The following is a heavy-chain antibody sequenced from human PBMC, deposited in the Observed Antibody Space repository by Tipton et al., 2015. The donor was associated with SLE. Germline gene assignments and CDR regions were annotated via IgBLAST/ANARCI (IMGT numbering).Heavy chain of an antibody. D-gene: IGHD3-22*01. J-gene: IGHJ4*02. CDR1: GGSFTSGSHY. Sequence: TLSLTCSVSGGSFTSGSHYWGWVRQPPGKGLEWIGYVYYTGTTNYDPSLRSRVTMSADTSRNQFSLRLSSVTTADTAVYYCARAGYDATGYFMNYFDYWGQGALVTVSS. CDR3: ARAGYDATGYFMNYFDY. CDR2: VYYTGTT. V-gene: IGHV4-61*01.